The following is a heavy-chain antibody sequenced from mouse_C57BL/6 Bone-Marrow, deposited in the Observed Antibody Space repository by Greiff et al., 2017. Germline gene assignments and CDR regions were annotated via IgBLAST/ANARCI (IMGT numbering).Heavy chain of an antibody. J-gene: IGHJ3*01. CDR2: IDPSDSYT. CDR3: ARGPYDY. V-gene: IGHV1-69*01. D-gene: IGHD2-3*01. Sequence: QVQLQQPGAELVMPGASVKLSCKASGYTFTSYWMHWVKQRPGQGLEWIGEIDPSDSYTNYNQKFKGKSTLTVDTSSSTAYMQLSSLTSEGSAVYYCARGPYDYWGQGALVTVSA. CDR1: GYTFTSYW.